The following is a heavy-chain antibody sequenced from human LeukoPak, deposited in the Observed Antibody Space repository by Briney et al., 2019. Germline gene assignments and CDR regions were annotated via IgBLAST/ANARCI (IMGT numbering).Heavy chain of an antibody. V-gene: IGHV3-11*01. CDR3: ARRRYCSSTSCYTSVQSYYYYGMDV. D-gene: IGHD2-2*02. Sequence: PGGSLRLSCAASGFTFSDYYMSWIRQAPGKGLEWVSYISSSGSTTYYADSVKGRFTISRDNAKNSLYLQMYSLRAEDTAVYYCARRRYCSSTSCYTSVQSYYYYGMDVWGQGTTVTVSS. CDR1: GFTFSDYY. CDR2: ISSSGSTT. J-gene: IGHJ6*02.